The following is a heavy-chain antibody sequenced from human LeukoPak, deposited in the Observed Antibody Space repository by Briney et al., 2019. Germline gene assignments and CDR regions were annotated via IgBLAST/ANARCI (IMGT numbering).Heavy chain of an antibody. CDR1: GYTFTSYD. V-gene: IGHV1-8*01. CDR2: MNPNSGNT. D-gene: IGHD3-10*01. CDR3: AREGRLRGSSDY. J-gene: IGHJ4*02. Sequence: ASVKVSCKASGYTFTSYDINWVRQATGQGLEWMGWMNPNSGNTGYAQKFQGRVTMTRNTSISTAYMELSSLRSEDTAVHYCAREGRLRGSSDYWGQGTLVAVSS.